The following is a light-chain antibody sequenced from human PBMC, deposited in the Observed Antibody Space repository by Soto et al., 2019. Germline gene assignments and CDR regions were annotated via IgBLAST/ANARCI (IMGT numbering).Light chain of an antibody. CDR2: GAS. Sequence: EIVVTQSPGTLSLSPGERATLSCRASQSVSSSYLAWYQQKPGQAPRLLIYGASSRATGIPDRFSGSGSGTEFTLTISRLEPEDFAVYYCQQYGSSLRTFGQGTKVEIK. CDR1: QSVSSSY. CDR3: QQYGSSLRT. J-gene: IGKJ1*01. V-gene: IGKV3-20*01.